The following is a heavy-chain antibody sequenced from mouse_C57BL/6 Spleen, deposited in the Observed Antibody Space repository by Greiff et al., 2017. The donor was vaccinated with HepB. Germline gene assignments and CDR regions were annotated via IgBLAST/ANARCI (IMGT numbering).Heavy chain of an antibody. D-gene: IGHD2-2*01. Sequence: EVMLVESGGGLVKPGGSLKLSCAASGFTFSSYAMSWVRQTPEKRLEWVATISDGGSYTYYPDNVKGRFTISRDNAKNNLYLQMSHLKSEDTAMYYCARERGMVTFDYWGQGTTLTVSS. V-gene: IGHV5-4*01. CDR2: ISDGGSYT. J-gene: IGHJ2*01. CDR3: ARERGMVTFDY. CDR1: GFTFSSYA.